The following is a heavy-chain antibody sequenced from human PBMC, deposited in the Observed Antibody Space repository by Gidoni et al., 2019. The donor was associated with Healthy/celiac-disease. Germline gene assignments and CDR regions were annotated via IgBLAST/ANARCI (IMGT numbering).Heavy chain of an antibody. V-gene: IGHV3-30-3*01. CDR1: GFTFSSYA. J-gene: IGHJ3*02. CDR2: ISYDGSNK. D-gene: IGHD3-22*01. CDR3: ARARIAIVVSSSLRI. Sequence: QVQLVESGGGVVQPGRSLRLSCAASGFTFSSYAMHWVRQAPGKGLEWGAVISYDGSNKYYADSVKGRFTISRDNSKNTLYLQMNSLRAEDTAVYYCARARIAIVVSSSLRIWGQGTMVTVSS.